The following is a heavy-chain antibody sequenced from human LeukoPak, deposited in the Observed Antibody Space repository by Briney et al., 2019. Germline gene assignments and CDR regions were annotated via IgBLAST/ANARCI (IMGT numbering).Heavy chain of an antibody. Sequence: GGSLRLSCAASGFTFSNYAMHWVRQAPGKGLEYVSVISSNGGSTYYANSVKGRFTISRDNSKNTLYLQMGSLRGEDMAVYYCARGSVRIAAPAGYWGQGTLVTVSS. CDR3: ARGSVRIAAPAGY. V-gene: IGHV3-64*01. CDR2: ISSNGGST. CDR1: GFTFSNYA. D-gene: IGHD6-13*01. J-gene: IGHJ4*02.